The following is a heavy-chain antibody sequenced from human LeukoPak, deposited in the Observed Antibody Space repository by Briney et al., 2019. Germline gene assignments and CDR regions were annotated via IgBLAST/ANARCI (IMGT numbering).Heavy chain of an antibody. Sequence: GGSLRLSCAASGFTFSSYDMHWVRQGTRKGLEWVSVIGTAGDTYYPDSMKGRFTISRENAKSSVYLQMNNVQAGDTAVYYCARGRGSYYDRWGQGTQVTVSS. J-gene: IGHJ4*02. CDR1: GFTFSSYD. CDR3: ARGRGSYYDR. CDR2: IGTAGDT. V-gene: IGHV3-13*01. D-gene: IGHD3-22*01.